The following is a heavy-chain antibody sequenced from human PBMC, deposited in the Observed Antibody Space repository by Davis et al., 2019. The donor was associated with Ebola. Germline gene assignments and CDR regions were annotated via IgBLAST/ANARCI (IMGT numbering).Heavy chain of an antibody. V-gene: IGHV3-23*01. J-gene: IGHJ6*04. CDR3: AKGGSGWPSDYSYGLGV. CDR2: ISGNGGRT. D-gene: IGHD6-19*01. CDR1: GFTFSSYG. Sequence: PGGSLRLSCAASGFTFSSYGMNWVRQAPGKGLEWVSGISGNGGRTYYADSVKGRFTISRDNSKNILYLQMNSLRVDDTAVYYCAKGGSGWPSDYSYGLGVWGKGTTVTVSS.